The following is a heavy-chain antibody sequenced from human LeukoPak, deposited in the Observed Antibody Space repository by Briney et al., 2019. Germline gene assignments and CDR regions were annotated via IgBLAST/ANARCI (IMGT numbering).Heavy chain of an antibody. D-gene: IGHD1-26*01. V-gene: IGHV1-3*01. Sequence: ASVKVSCKASGYTFTSYAMHWVRQAPGQRLEWIGWNNAGNGNTKYSQKFQGRVTTTRDTSASTAYMELRSLRSENTAVYYCARGGMPAGWFDPWGQGTLVTVSS. J-gene: IGHJ5*02. CDR1: GYTFTSYA. CDR3: ARGGMPAGWFDP. CDR2: NNAGNGNT.